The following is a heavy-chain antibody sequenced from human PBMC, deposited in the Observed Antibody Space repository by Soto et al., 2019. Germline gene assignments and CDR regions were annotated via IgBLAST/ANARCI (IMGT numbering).Heavy chain of an antibody. J-gene: IGHJ4*02. CDR3: AHRPYYGLGSYSFDY. CDR2: IYWDDDK. V-gene: IGHV2-5*02. D-gene: IGHD3-10*01. CDR1: GFSLTTSGVG. Sequence: QITLKESGPTLVRPTQTLTLSCTSSGFSLTTSGVGVGWIRQPPGKALEWLAVIYWDDDKLYSSSQKSRLTITKDTSKNHVVLTMTNMDPLDTATYFCAHRPYYGLGSYSFDYWGQGTLVTVSS.